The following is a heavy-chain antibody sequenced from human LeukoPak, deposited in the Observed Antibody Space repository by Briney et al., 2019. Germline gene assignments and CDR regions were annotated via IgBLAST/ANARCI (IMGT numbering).Heavy chain of an antibody. CDR1: GYTFTSYY. CDR2: ISPSGGST. CDR3: ARAWKYYDFWSGYFGY. Sequence: GASVKVSCKASGYTFTSYYMHWVRQAPGQGLEWMGIISPSGGSTTYAQKFQGRVTMTRDMSTSTVYMELSRLRSDDTAVYYCARAWKYYDFWSGYFGYWGQGTLVTVSS. V-gene: IGHV1-46*01. J-gene: IGHJ4*02. D-gene: IGHD3-3*01.